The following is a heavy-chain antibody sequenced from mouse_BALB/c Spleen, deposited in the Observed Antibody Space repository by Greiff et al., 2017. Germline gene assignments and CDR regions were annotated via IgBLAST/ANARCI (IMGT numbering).Heavy chain of an antibody. D-gene: IGHD1-1*01. J-gene: IGHJ3*01. CDR1: GYTFTSYW. V-gene: IGHV1-7*01. CDR3: ARSGLLRSAWFAY. Sequence: QVQLQQSGAELAKPGASVKMSCKASGYTFTSYWMHWVKQRPGQGLEWIGYINPSTGYTEYNQKFKDKATLTADKSSSTAYMQLSSLTSEDSAVYYCARSGLLRSAWFAYWGQGTLVTVSA. CDR2: INPSTGYT.